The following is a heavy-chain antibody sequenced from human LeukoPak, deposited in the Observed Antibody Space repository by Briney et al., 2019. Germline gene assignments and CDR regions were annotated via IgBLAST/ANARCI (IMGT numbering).Heavy chain of an antibody. CDR1: GFTFSSYS. J-gene: IGHJ4*02. CDR3: ARDRVGAWVFDY. D-gene: IGHD1-26*01. V-gene: IGHV3-21*01. CDR2: ISSSSSYI. Sequence: GGSLRLSCAASGFTFSSYSMNWVRQAPGKGLEWVSSISSSSSYIYYADSVKGRFTISRDNAKNSLYLQMNSLGAEDTAVYYCARDRVGAWVFDYWGQGTLVTVSS.